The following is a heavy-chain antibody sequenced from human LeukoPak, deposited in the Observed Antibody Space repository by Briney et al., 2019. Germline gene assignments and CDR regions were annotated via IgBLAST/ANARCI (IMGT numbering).Heavy chain of an antibody. J-gene: IGHJ4*02. V-gene: IGHV3-9*01. CDR1: GLTFDDYA. CDR2: ISWNSGSI. Sequence: GGSLRLSCAASGLTFDDYAMHWVRQAPGKGLEWVSGISWNSGSIGYADSVKGRFTISRDNAKNSLYLQMNSLRAEDTALYYCAKDIRWELLAGFDYWGQGTLVTVSS. D-gene: IGHD1-26*01. CDR3: AKDIRWELLAGFDY.